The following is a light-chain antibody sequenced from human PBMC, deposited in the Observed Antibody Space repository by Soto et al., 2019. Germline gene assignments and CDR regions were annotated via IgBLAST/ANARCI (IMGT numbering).Light chain of an antibody. CDR1: QSVSTNN. Sequence: EIVLTQSPGTLSLSPGERVTLSCRASQSVSTNNLAWYQQKPGQGPRLVIYGASSRATGIPDRFSGSGSGTDFTLTISRLEPEDFAVYYCPQYDTAPRTFGQGTKVEIK. V-gene: IGKV3-20*01. CDR2: GAS. CDR3: PQYDTAPRT. J-gene: IGKJ1*01.